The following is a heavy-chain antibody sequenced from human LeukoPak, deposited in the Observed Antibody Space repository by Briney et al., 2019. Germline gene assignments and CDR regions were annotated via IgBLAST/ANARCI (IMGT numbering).Heavy chain of an antibody. CDR3: AKGPAPRLGEFSYHALVDY. CDR2: ISGSGGST. CDR1: GFTFSSFA. J-gene: IGHJ4*02. D-gene: IGHD3-16*02. V-gene: IGHV3-23*01. Sequence: GGSLRLSCAASGFTFSSFAMSWVRQAPGKGLEWVSVISGSGGSTYYADSVKGRFIISRDNSKNTLYLQMNSLRAEDTAVYYCAKGPAPRLGEFSYHALVDYWGQGTLVTVSS.